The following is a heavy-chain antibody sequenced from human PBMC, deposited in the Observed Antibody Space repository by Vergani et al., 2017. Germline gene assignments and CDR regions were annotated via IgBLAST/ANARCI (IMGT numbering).Heavy chain of an antibody. Sequence: LEESGGGSVKPGGSLRLSCAASGFKFSDHYMSWIRQAPGKGLVWVSHISPGASTVSYTDSVTGRFTVSRDNDNNSLTLDMTTLGVEDPAVYYCAKNPGISTTRHYYAMDVWGQGTTVTVSS. CDR2: ISPGASTV. J-gene: IGHJ6*02. D-gene: IGHD1-1*01. V-gene: IGHV3-11*04. CDR3: AKNPGISTTRHYYAMDV. CDR1: GFKFSDHY.